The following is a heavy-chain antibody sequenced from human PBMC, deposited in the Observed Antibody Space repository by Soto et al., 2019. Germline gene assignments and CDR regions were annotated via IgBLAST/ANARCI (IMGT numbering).Heavy chain of an antibody. CDR3: TRGLGTAIVGDV. Sequence: GGSLQISCKGSGYSFTTYWIGCVRQMPGKGLEWMGLIYPGDSDTKYSPAFQGQVTISADKSLTNAFLQWSSLKASDSAVYYCTRGLGTAIVGDVWGQGTLVTVSS. V-gene: IGHV5-51*01. CDR2: IYPGDSDT. J-gene: IGHJ4*02. CDR1: GYSFTTYW. D-gene: IGHD2-21*01.